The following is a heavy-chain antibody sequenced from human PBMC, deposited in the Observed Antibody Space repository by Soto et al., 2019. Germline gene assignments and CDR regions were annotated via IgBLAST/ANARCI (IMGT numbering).Heavy chain of an antibody. J-gene: IGHJ6*02. V-gene: IGHV1-18*01. Sequence: QVQLVQSGAEVKKPGASVKVSCKASGYTFTSYGISWVRQAPGQGLEWMGWISAYNGNTNYAQKLQGRVTMTTDTATSTDYRALRSLRTDDTAVYYCARGGGSGSMILWSPGRGDVWGQGTTVTVSS. CDR1: GYTFTSYG. CDR3: ARGGGSGSMILWSPGRGDV. D-gene: IGHD3-10*01. CDR2: ISAYNGNT.